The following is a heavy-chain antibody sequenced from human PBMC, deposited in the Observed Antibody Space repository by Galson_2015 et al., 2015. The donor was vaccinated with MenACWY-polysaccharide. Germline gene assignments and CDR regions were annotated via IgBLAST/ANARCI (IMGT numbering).Heavy chain of an antibody. J-gene: IGHJ4*02. CDR2: VSASGAVT. Sequence: SLRLSCAASGFTFSSYNMSWVRQARGKGLEWVSGVSASGAVTYYADSVKGRFTIYRDNSKNTLYLQMNSLRAADTAVDYCANPGLTTRRPSDVDYWGQGTLVTVSS. V-gene: IGHV3-23*01. CDR3: ANPGLTTRRPSDVDY. D-gene: IGHD4-17*01. CDR1: GFTFSSYN.